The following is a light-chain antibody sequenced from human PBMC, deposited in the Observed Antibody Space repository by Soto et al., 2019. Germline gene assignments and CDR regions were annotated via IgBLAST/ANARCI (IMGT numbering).Light chain of an antibody. V-gene: IGKV1-39*01. J-gene: IGKJ2*01. CDR3: KQSYSTPRYT. Sequence: DIQMTQSPSSLSASVGDRVTITCRASQSISSYLNWYQQKPGKAPKLLIYAASSLQSGVPSRFSGSGSGTDFTLTISSLQPEVFATYNCKQSYSTPRYTLSQGTKLETK. CDR1: QSISSY. CDR2: AAS.